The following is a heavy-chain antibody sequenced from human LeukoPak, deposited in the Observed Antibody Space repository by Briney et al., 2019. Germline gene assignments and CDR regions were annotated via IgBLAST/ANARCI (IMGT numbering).Heavy chain of an antibody. CDR2: IIPIFGTA. D-gene: IGHD3-10*01. CDR3: ARAPYYYGSGSPPDY. Sequence: ASVKVSCKASVGTFSSYAISWVGQAPGQGLEWMGGIIPIFGTANYAQTFQGRVTITADESTSTAYMELSSLRSEDTAVYYCARAPYYYGSGSPPDYWGQGTLVTVSS. CDR1: VGTFSSYA. J-gene: IGHJ4*02. V-gene: IGHV1-69*01.